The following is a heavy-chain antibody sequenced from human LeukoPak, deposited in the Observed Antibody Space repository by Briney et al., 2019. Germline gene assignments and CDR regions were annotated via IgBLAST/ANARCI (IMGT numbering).Heavy chain of an antibody. CDR3: ARESPYGYYDSSGYPLDY. D-gene: IGHD3-22*01. CDR2: IIPILGIA. CDR1: GGTFSSYA. J-gene: IGHJ4*02. V-gene: IGHV1-69*04. Sequence: GASVKVSCKASGGTFSSYATSWVRQAPGQGLEWMGRIIPILGIANYAQKFQGRVTITADKSTSTAYMELSSLRSEDTAVYYCARESPYGYYDSSGYPLDYWGQGTLVTVSS.